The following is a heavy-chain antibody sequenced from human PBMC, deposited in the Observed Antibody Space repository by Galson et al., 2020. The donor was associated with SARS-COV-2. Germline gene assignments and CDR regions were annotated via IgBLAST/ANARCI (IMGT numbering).Heavy chain of an antibody. J-gene: IGHJ6*02. CDR3: ARDLRYFARGYYYGMDV. CDR2: IYYSGST. Sequence: ASETLSLTCTVSGGSISSYYWSWIRQPPGKGLEWIGYIYYSGSTNYNPSLKSRVTISVDTSKNQFSLKLSSVTAADTAVYYCARDLRYFARGYYYGMDVWGQGTTVTVS. CDR1: GGSISSYY. D-gene: IGHD3-9*01. V-gene: IGHV4-59*01.